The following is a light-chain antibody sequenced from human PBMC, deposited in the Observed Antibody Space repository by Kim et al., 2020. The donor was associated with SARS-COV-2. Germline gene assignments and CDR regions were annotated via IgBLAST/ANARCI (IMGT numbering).Light chain of an antibody. Sequence: SASVGDRVTIPARASQSTSKLLAWYQQKPGKAPKILIYHASRWQSGVPSRLSASGFGTELTLAIGSMQPDELATNYGKQYKSYPTFGQGTKVGIK. V-gene: IGKV1-5*01. J-gene: IGKJ1*01. CDR2: HAS. CDR3: KQYKSYPT. CDR1: QSTSKL.